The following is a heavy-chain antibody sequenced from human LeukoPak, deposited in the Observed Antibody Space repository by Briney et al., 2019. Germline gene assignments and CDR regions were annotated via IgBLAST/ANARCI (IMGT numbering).Heavy chain of an antibody. CDR3: ARGHVLLWFGELFPTTYYFDY. CDR1: GGSFSGYY. J-gene: IGHJ4*02. Sequence: SETLSVTCAVYGGSFSGYYWSWIRQPPGKGLEWIGEINRSGCTNYNPSLKSRVTISVDTSKNQFSLKLSSVTAADTAVYYCARGHVLLWFGELFPTTYYFDYWGQGTLVTVSS. CDR2: INRSGCT. D-gene: IGHD3-10*01. V-gene: IGHV4-34*01.